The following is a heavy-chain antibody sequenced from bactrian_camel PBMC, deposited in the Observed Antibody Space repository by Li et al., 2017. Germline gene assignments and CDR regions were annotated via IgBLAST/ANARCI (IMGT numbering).Heavy chain of an antibody. CDR3: AANVAGTDLTAFDN. D-gene: IGHD6*01. Sequence: HVQLVESGGGSVQTGGSLGLSCARSGITGYCVAWFRQAPGQGLERVSGINSGGGSTNYANSVKGRFTISRDNAKNTMYLQLNSLKTEDTAMYYCAANVAGTDLTAFDNGGKGTKVT. J-gene: IGHJ4*01. CDR2: INSGGGST. CDR1: GITGYC. V-gene: IGHV3S1*01.